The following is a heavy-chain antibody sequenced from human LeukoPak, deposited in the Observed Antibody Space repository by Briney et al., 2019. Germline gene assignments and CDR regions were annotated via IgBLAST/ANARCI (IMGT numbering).Heavy chain of an antibody. CDR2: IFYSGST. Sequence: PSETLSLTCTVSGGSISTSNYYWGWIRQPPGKGLEWIGNIFYSGSTYYNPSLKSRVTISVDTSKNQFSLKLSSVTAADTAVYYCASSKYYYDSGYYWGQGTLVTVSS. D-gene: IGHD3-22*01. CDR3: ASSKYYYDSGYY. V-gene: IGHV4-39*07. CDR1: GGSISTSNYY. J-gene: IGHJ4*02.